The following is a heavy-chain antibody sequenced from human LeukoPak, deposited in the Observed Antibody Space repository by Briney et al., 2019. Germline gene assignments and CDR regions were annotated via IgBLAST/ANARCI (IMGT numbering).Heavy chain of an antibody. CDR3: ARRAPRGYYGSGSYSNYFDY. CDR2: IYYSGST. V-gene: IGHV4-39*01. J-gene: IGHJ4*02. CDR1: GGSISSSSYY. D-gene: IGHD3-10*01. Sequence: PSETLSLTCTVSGGSISSSSYYWGWIRQPPGKGLEWIGSIYYSGSTYYNPSLKSRVTISVDTSKNQFSLKLSSVTAADTAVYYCARRAPRGYYGSGSYSNYFDYWGQGTLVTVSS.